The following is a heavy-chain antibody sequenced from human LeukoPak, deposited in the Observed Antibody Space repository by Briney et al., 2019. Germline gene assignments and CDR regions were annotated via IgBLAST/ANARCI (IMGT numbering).Heavy chain of an antibody. CDR3: ARDSQNYLFDY. CDR1: GGSINNSY. J-gene: IGHJ4*02. D-gene: IGHD1-7*01. CDR2: ISYSGSS. Sequence: SETLSLTCTVSGGSINNSYWNWIRQPPGKGLEWIGYISYSGSSNCNPSLKSRVNMSADTSKNQFSLRLSSVTAADTAVYFCARDSQNYLFDYWGQGTLVTVSS. V-gene: IGHV4-59*01.